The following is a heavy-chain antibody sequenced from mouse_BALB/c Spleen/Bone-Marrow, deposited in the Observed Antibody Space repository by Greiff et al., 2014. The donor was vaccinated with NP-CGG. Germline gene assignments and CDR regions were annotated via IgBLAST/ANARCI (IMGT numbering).Heavy chain of an antibody. CDR3: ASRDSSGYVPDY. V-gene: IGHV1S132*01. J-gene: IGHJ2*01. D-gene: IGHD3-2*01. CDR1: GYTFTSYW. Sequence: VQGVESGAELVKPGASVKLACKTSGYTFTSYWIQWVKQRPGQGLGWIGEIFPGTGTTYYNEKFKGKATLTIDTSSSTAYMQLSSLPSEDSAVYFCASRDSSGYVPDYWGQGTTLTVSS. CDR2: IFPGTGTT.